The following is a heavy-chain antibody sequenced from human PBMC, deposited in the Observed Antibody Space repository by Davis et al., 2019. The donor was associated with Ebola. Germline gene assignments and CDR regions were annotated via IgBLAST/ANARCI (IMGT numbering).Heavy chain of an antibody. J-gene: IGHJ4*02. D-gene: IGHD4-17*01. CDR2: INYDGYEK. CDR1: GFSFNSYW. CDR3: ATDLSPRTAVTTFDY. Sequence: GESLKISCAASGFSFNSYWMSWVRQAPGKGLEWVANINYDGYEKNFVDHMRGRVTISRDNAKKSVYLQMHSVRAEDTGIYYCATDLSPRTAVTTFDYWGQGTLVTVSP. V-gene: IGHV3-7*03.